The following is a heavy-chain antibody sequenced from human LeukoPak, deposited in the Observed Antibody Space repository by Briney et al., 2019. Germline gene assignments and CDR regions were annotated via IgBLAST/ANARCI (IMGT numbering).Heavy chain of an antibody. V-gene: IGHV3-30*02. CDR3: AKDRGVVVPAAKMDFDY. D-gene: IGHD2-2*01. CDR1: GFTFSSYG. Sequence: GGSVRPSCAASGFTFSSYGMHCVRQAPGKGLEWVAFIRYDGSNKYYADSVKGRFTIFRDNSKNTLYLQINSLRAEDTAVYYCAKDRGVVVPAAKMDFDYWGQGTLVTVSS. CDR2: IRYDGSNK. J-gene: IGHJ4*02.